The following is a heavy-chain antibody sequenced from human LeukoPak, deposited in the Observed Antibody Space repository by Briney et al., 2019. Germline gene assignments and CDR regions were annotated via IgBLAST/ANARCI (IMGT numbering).Heavy chain of an antibody. D-gene: IGHD3-10*01. CDR2: INYSGST. Sequence: PSETLSLTCTVSGGSISGYYWSWIRQPPGKGLEWVAYINYSGSTNYNPSLKSRVTISIDTSKNQFSLRLSSVTAADTAVYYCARSELLWFGKVNSGFDFWGQGTLVTVSS. CDR3: ARSELLWFGKVNSGFDF. J-gene: IGHJ4*02. V-gene: IGHV4-59*08. CDR1: GGSISGYY.